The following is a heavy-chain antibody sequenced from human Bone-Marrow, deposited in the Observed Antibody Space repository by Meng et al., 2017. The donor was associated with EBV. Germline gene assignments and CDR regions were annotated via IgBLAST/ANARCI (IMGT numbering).Heavy chain of an antibody. CDR2: IYHSGST. J-gene: IGHJ5*02. CDR1: GASIRSSKW. Sequence: QVHLQEPGQGLLRAPGTPPLPGAASGASIRSSKWWSTVRQPPGKGLVWIGEIYHSGSTTYTPSLKSRVPISVAKSKNPFSLKLSSVPAAHTGVYHCARAWSVTSGFDPGGQGTLVTVSS. CDR3: ARAWSVTSGFDP. D-gene: IGHD2-21*02. V-gene: IGHV4-4*03.